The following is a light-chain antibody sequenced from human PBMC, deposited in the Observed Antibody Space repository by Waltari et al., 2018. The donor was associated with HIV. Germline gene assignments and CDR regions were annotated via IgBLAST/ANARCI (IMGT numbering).Light chain of an antibody. J-gene: IGKJ2*01. Sequence: DIQMTQSPSSLSASVGYRVTISCRASHNIYAHLNWYQQKEGKAPKLLIYASSALHSGVPSRFSGSGSGTHFTLTISGLQPEDFATYSCQQSYSAPYTFGQGTQLAI. CDR2: ASS. CDR3: QQSYSAPYT. V-gene: IGKV1-39*01. CDR1: HNIYAH.